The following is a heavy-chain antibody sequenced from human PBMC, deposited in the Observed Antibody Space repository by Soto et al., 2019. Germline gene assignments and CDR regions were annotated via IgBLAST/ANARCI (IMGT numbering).Heavy chain of an antibody. V-gene: IGHV4-31*03. Sequence: QVQLQESGPGLVEPSQTLSLTCTVSGGSISSGGSYWTWIRQHPGNGLEWIGYIYYSGSTYYNPSLKGRVAISVDTGKNQRSLKLSSVTAADTAVYYCARGYDNTGRDYWGQGTLVTVSS. CDR1: GGSISSGGSY. CDR3: ARGYDNTGRDY. J-gene: IGHJ4*02. D-gene: IGHD3-22*01. CDR2: IYYSGST.